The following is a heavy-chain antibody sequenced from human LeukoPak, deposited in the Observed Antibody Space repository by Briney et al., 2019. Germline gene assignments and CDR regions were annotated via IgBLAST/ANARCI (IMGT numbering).Heavy chain of an antibody. CDR2: INPNSGGA. V-gene: IGHV1-2*02. J-gene: IGHJ4*02. Sequence: ASVKVSCKASGYTFTGYYMHWVRQAPGQGLDRVGWINPNSGGANYAQKFQGRVTMTRDTSISTAYMELSRLRSDDTAVYYCARSSGPKSTDFDYWGQGTLVTVSS. CDR1: GYTFTGYY. CDR3: ARSSGPKSTDFDY. D-gene: IGHD3-22*01.